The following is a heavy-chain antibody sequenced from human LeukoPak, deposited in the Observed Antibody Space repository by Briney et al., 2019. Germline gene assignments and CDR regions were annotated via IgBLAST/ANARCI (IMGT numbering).Heavy chain of an antibody. Sequence: ASVKVSCKASGYTFTSYGISWVRQAPGQGLEWMGWISAYNGNTNYAQKLQGRVTMTTDTSTSTAYMELRSLRSDDTAVYYCARDHVLRYFDWLLQKEPFDYWGQGTLVTVSS. CDR2: ISAYNGNT. J-gene: IGHJ4*02. V-gene: IGHV1-18*01. CDR1: GYTFTSYG. CDR3: ARDHVLRYFDWLLQKEPFDY. D-gene: IGHD3-9*01.